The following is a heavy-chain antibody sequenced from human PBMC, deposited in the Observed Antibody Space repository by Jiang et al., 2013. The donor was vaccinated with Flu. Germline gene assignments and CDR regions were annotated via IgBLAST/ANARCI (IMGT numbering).Heavy chain of an antibody. Sequence: GLVKPSETLSLTCTVSGGSISSSSYYWGWIRQPPGKGLEWIGSIYYSGSTYYNPSLKSRVTISVDTSKNQFSLKLSSVTAADTAVYYCARDGYNGAGWFDPWGQGTLVTVSS. CDR3: ARDGYNGAGWFDP. V-gene: IGHV4-39*02. CDR1: GGSISSSSYY. CDR2: IYYSGST. J-gene: IGHJ5*02. D-gene: IGHD5-24*01.